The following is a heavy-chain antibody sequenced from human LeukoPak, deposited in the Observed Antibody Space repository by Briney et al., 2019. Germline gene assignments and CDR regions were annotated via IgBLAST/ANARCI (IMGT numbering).Heavy chain of an antibody. V-gene: IGHV6-1*01. CDR1: GDSVSRNTAG. Sequence: SQTLSLTCAISGDSVSRNTAGWNWIRQSPSRGLEWLGRTYYRSKWYSDFAPSVRNRITINPDTSKNQFSLQLNSVTPEDTAVYYCAREGSRGYYYLGRWFDPWGQGTLVTVSS. D-gene: IGHD3-22*01. CDR3: AREGSRGYYYLGRWFDP. CDR2: TYYRSKWYS. J-gene: IGHJ5*02.